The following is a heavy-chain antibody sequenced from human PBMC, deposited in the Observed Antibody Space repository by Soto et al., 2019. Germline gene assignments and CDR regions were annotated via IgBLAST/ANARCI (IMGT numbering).Heavy chain of an antibody. D-gene: IGHD6-13*01. J-gene: IGHJ4*02. CDR2: ISGSGGST. Sequence: EVQLLESGGGLVQPGGSLRLSCAASGFTFSSYAMSWVRQAPGKGLEWVSAISGSGGSTYYADSVKGRFTISRDNSKNTRYLQMTRLRAEDTAVYYCAKDFNAAGTVKVMDYWGQGTLVTVSS. CDR3: AKDFNAAGTVKVMDY. V-gene: IGHV3-23*01. CDR1: GFTFSSYA.